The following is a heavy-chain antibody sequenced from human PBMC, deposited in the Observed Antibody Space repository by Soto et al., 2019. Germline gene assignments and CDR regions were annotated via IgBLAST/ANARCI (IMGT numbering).Heavy chain of an antibody. Sequence: PGGSLRLSCAASGFTFSSYAMNWLRQAPGKGLEWVSGVSGGGGSAYYADAVKGRFTISRDNTKNSVSLQMCSLRVEDTAMYYCARDQGGSYDSWFDPWGRGTLVTVSS. J-gene: IGHJ5*02. V-gene: IGHV3-23*01. CDR1: GFTFSSYA. CDR2: VSGGGGSA. D-gene: IGHD1-26*01. CDR3: ARDQGGSYDSWFDP.